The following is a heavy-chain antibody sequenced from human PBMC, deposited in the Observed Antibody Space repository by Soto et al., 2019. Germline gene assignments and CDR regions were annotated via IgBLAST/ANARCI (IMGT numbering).Heavy chain of an antibody. Sequence: EVQVVESGGGLVQPGGSLRLSCAASGFTFRAYWMTWVRQAPGKGLEWVANIKEDGSENYYVDSVKGRFTTSRDNARNSLYLQMNSLRAEDTAVYYCARGGSGNYYYYYAMDVWGLGTTVTVSS. CDR1: GFTFRAYW. CDR3: ARGGSGNYYYYYAMDV. CDR2: IKEDGSEN. D-gene: IGHD1-26*01. J-gene: IGHJ6*02. V-gene: IGHV3-7*04.